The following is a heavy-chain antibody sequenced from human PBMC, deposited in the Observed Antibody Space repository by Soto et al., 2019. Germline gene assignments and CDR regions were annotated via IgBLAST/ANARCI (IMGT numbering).Heavy chain of an antibody. CDR3: ARGPSGDKVDS. D-gene: IGHD7-27*01. J-gene: IGHJ4*02. CDR2: IYYSGST. V-gene: IGHV4-59*08. CDR1: GGSIGSYY. Sequence: SETLSLTSTVSGGSIGSYYWSWIRQPPGKGLEWIGYIYYSGSTNYNPSLKGRVTMSVDTSNNQFSLNLNSVSAADTAVYFCARGPSGDKVDSWGQGALVTVSS.